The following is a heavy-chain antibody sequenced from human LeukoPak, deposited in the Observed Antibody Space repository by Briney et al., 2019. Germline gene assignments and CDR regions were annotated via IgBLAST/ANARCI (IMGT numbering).Heavy chain of an antibody. J-gene: IGHJ3*02. V-gene: IGHV4-34*01. CDR1: GGSFSGYY. CDR3: ARFGAFDI. Sequence: SETLSLTCAVYGGSFSGYYWSWIRQPPGKGLEWIGEINHSGSTNYNPSLKSRVTISVDTSKNQFSLKLSSVTAADTAVYYCARFGAFDIWGQGTMVTVSS. CDR2: INHSGST. D-gene: IGHD3-16*01.